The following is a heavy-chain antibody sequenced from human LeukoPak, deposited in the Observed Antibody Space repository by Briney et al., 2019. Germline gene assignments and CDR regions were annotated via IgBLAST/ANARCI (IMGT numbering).Heavy chain of an antibody. CDR2: IKQDGSKK. Sequence: TGGSLRLSCVASGFPFSSYWMTWVRQAPGKGLEWVANIKQDGSKKSYVDSVKGRFTISRDNAKNSLYLQMNSLRAEDTAVYYCARDLGGYDFWSGYQGTVDYYGMDVWGQGTTVTVSS. V-gene: IGHV3-7*01. D-gene: IGHD3-3*01. J-gene: IGHJ6*02. CDR1: GFPFSSYW. CDR3: ARDLGGYDFWSGYQGTVDYYGMDV.